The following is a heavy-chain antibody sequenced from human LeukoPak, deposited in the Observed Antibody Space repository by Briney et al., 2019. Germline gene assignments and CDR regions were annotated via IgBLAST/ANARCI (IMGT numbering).Heavy chain of an antibody. CDR3: AKDSGSLSHAFDI. J-gene: IGHJ3*02. CDR2: ISWNSGSI. D-gene: IGHD2-15*01. V-gene: IGHV3-9*03. CDR1: GFTFDDYA. Sequence: HPGGSWSPSWAASGFTFDDYAMHWVRQAPGKGLEWVSGISWNSGSIGYADSVKGRFTISRDNAKNSLYLQMNSLRAEDMALYYCAKDSGSLSHAFDIWGQGTMVTVSS.